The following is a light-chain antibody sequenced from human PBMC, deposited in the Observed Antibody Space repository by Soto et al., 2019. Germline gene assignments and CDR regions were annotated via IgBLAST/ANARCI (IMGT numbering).Light chain of an antibody. CDR1: QSVSSN. J-gene: IGKJ4*01. Sequence: MMKQSPVTLSVYTGESATLSCRASQSVSSNLAWYQQNRGQAPRLLIDGASTRATGITARFSGSGSGTEFTLTIGSLQSEDFAVYYCQQYDNWPLTFGGGTKVDIK. CDR2: GAS. V-gene: IGKV3-15*01. CDR3: QQYDNWPLT.